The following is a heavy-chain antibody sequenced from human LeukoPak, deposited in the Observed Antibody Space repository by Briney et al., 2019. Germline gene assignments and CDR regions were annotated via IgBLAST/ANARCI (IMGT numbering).Heavy chain of an antibody. CDR3: ARATNSGYCADY. V-gene: IGHV3-66*01. Sequence: GGSLRLSCAASGCTVSSSYISWVRQAPGKGLEWVSAIDSDGSTYYADPVKGRSTSSRDSSKNTVDFQMNNRRAEDTAVYYCARATNSGYCADYWGQGTLVTVSS. D-gene: IGHD3-22*01. J-gene: IGHJ4*02. CDR2: IDSDGST. CDR1: GCTVSSSY.